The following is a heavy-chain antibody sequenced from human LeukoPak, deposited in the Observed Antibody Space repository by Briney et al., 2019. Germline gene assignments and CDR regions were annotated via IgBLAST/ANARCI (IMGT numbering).Heavy chain of an antibody. J-gene: IGHJ4*02. V-gene: IGHV1-18*01. D-gene: IGHD3-10*01. Sequence: ASVKVSCKASGYTFTSYGISWVRQAPGQGLEWVGWISVYNGNTNYAQKLQGRVTMTTDTSTSTAYTELRSLRSDDTAVDYCARDEGYYYGSGSYSSDYGDQGPLATVSS. CDR3: ARDEGYYYGSGSYSSDY. CDR2: ISVYNGNT. CDR1: GYTFTSYG.